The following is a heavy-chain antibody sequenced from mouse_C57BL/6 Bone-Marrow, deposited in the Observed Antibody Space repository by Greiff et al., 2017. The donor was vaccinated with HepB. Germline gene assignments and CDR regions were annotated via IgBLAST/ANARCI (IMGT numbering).Heavy chain of an antibody. CDR2: ISNGGGST. CDR1: GFTFSDYY. D-gene: IGHD1-1*01. J-gene: IGHJ1*03. V-gene: IGHV5-12*01. Sequence: EVQLQESGGGLVQPGGSLKLSCAASGFTFSDYYMYWVRQTPEKRLEWVAYISNGGGSTYYPDTVKGRFTISRDNAKNTLYLQMSRLKSEDTAMYYCARSPYYGSPYWYFDVWGTGTTVTVSS. CDR3: ARSPYYGSPYWYFDV.